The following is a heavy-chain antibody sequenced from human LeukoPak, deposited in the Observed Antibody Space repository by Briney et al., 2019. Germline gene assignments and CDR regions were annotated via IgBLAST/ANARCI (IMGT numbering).Heavy chain of an antibody. D-gene: IGHD5-18*01. CDR2: IIPIFGTA. CDR1: GGTFSSYA. CDR3: ARNRIQLWLSYFDY. Sequence: SVKVSCKASGGTFSSYAISWVRQAPGQGLEWMGGIIPIFGTANYAQKFQGRVTITTDESTSTAYMELSSQRSEDTAVYYCARNRIQLWLSYFDYWGQGTLVTVSS. J-gene: IGHJ4*02. V-gene: IGHV1-69*05.